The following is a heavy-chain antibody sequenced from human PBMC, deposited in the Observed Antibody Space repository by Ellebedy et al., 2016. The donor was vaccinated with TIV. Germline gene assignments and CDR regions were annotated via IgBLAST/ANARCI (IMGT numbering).Heavy chain of an antibody. CDR2: ISDDGSNK. CDR1: GFSFSSYG. J-gene: IGHJ6*02. D-gene: IGHD2-2*01. CDR3: ARDTCSSSCPGYYYYYGMEV. V-gene: IGHV3-30*03. Sequence: GGSLRLSCAASGFSFSSYGMHWVRQAPGKGLEWVAVISDDGSNKNYADYVKGRFSISRDTSKNTLYLQMNSLRAEDTAVYYCARDTCSSSCPGYYYYYGMEVWGQGTTVTVSS.